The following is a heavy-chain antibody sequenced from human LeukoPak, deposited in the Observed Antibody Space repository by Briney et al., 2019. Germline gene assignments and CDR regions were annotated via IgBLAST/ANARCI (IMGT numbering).Heavy chain of an antibody. Sequence: SVTLSLTCTVSGGSISNSSYYWRWIGQPPGKGLEWIGSIYYSGSTYYNPSLKSRVTISVDTSKNQFSLKLSSVPAAHTAVYYCAGERDCGGNSVWGQGTQVTVSS. CDR2: IYYSGST. V-gene: IGHV4-39*07. D-gene: IGHD4-23*01. J-gene: IGHJ4*02. CDR3: AGERDCGGNSV. CDR1: GGSISNSSYY.